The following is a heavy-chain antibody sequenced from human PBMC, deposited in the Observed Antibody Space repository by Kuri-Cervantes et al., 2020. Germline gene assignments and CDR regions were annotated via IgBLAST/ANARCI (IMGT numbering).Heavy chain of an antibody. CDR1: DYTFSRYD. V-gene: IGHV1-18*01. D-gene: IGHD3-22*01. Sequence: ASVKVSCKAPDYTFSRYDVSWVRQVPGQGLEWMGWISAHNGNMNYAQRLQGRVTMTRDTSTSTVYMELSSLRSEDTAVYYCARNYDSSGYGPNEYFQHWGQGTLVTVSS. J-gene: IGHJ1*01. CDR2: ISAHNGNM. CDR3: ARNYDSSGYGPNEYFQH.